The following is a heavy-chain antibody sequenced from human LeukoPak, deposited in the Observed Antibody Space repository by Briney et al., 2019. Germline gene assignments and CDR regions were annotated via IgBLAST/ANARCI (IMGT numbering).Heavy chain of an antibody. V-gene: IGHV4-59*08. CDR1: GGSISSYY. J-gene: IGHJ5*02. Sequence: SETLSLTCTVSGGSISSYYWSWIRQPPGKGLEWIGYIYYSGSTNYNPSLKSRVTISVDTSKNQFSLKLSSVTAADTALYYCARLESEDATYYYDSSGRPPSNNWFDPWGQGTLVTVSS. D-gene: IGHD3-22*01. CDR3: ARLESEDATYYYDSSGRPPSNNWFDP. CDR2: IYYSGST.